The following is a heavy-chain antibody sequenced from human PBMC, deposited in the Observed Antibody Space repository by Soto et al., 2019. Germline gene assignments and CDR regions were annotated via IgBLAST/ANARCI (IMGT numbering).Heavy chain of an antibody. CDR3: AHILSGSQFTY. J-gene: IGHJ4*02. CDR1: NGSISSGDYY. D-gene: IGHD3-9*01. CDR2: IYYSGST. V-gene: IGHV4-30-4*01. Sequence: SKPLSDTCTFSNGSISSGDYYLSFINQPPLKVLEWIGYIYYSGSTYYNPSLKSRVTISVDTSKNKFSLKMNSVIAADTSVYYCAHILSGSQFTYWVQVTPVTVSS.